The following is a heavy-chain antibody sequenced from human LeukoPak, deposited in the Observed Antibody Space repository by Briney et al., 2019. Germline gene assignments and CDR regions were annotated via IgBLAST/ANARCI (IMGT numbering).Heavy chain of an antibody. CDR1: GFTFSNAW. Sequence: PGGSLRLSCAASGFTFSNAWMCWVRQGPGKGLEWVGRVKSKTNGGTTDYAAPVKGRFTISRDDSKNTLYLQMNSLRAEDTAVYYCARHRPSYYDFWSGSFGSIDYWGQGTPVTVSS. D-gene: IGHD3-3*01. J-gene: IGHJ4*02. V-gene: IGHV3-15*01. CDR3: ARHRPSYYDFWSGSFGSIDY. CDR2: VKSKTNGGTT.